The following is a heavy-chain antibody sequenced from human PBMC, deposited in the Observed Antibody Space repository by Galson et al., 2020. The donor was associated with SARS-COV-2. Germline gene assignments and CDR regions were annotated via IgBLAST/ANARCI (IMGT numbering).Heavy chain of an antibody. CDR1: GFTFSSYA. V-gene: IGHV3-30*01. J-gene: IGHJ4*02. CDR3: ARASVGYCTNGVCYKDY. Sequence: GGSLRLSCAASGFTFSSYAMHWVRQAPGKGLEWVAVISYDGSNKYYADSVKGRFTISRDNSKNTLYLQMNSLRAEDTAVYYCARASVGYCTNGVCYKDYWGQGT. CDR2: ISYDGSNK. D-gene: IGHD2-8*01.